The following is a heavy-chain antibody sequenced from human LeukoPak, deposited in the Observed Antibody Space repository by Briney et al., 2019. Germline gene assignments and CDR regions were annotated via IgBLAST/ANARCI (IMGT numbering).Heavy chain of an antibody. V-gene: IGHV1-18*01. Sequence: ASVKVSCKASGYTFTSYGISWVRQAPGQGLEWMGWISAYNGNTNYAQKFQGRVTMTRDTSISTAYMELSRLRSDDTAVYYCARDLDSVLWFGDRAHKYYFDYWGQGTLVTVSS. J-gene: IGHJ4*02. D-gene: IGHD3-10*01. CDR2: ISAYNGNT. CDR1: GYTFTSYG. CDR3: ARDLDSVLWFGDRAHKYYFDY.